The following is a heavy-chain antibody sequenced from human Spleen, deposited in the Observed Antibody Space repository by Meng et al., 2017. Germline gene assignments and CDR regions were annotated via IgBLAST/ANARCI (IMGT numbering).Heavy chain of an antibody. CDR1: GYTFTGYY. Sequence: ASAMVSCKASGYTFTGYYMHWLRQAPGQGLEWRGRINPNSGGTNYAQKFQSRVTMTRDTSISTAYMELSRLRSDDTAVYYCARDPYSGYDLFGSYYYYYGMDVWGQGTTVTVSS. CDR3: ARDPYSGYDLFGSYYYYYGMDV. CDR2: INPNSGGT. D-gene: IGHD5-12*01. J-gene: IGHJ6*02. V-gene: IGHV1-2*06.